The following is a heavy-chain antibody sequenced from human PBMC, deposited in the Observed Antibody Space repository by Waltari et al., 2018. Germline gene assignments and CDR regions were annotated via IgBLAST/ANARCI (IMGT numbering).Heavy chain of an antibody. D-gene: IGHD6-13*01. Sequence: EVHLVESGGGLVQPGGSLRLSCAASGFTLRGYEMNWVRQAPGKGLRWISYMSSTGVTIYYADSVKGRFTIARDNAKNTLYLQMKRLRADDTALYYCARGIAADGGGGYWGQGILVTVSS. V-gene: IGHV3-48*03. CDR3: ARGIAADGGGGY. CDR2: MSSTGVTI. J-gene: IGHJ4*02. CDR1: GFTLRGYE.